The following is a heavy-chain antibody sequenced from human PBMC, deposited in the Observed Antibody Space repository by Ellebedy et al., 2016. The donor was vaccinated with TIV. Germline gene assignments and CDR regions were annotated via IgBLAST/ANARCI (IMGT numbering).Heavy chain of an antibody. Sequence: SETLSLTXAVYGGSFSGYYWSWIRQPPGKGLEWIGEINHSGSTNYNPSLKSRVTISVDTSKNQFSLKLSSVTAADTAVYYCARVAVAGYYYYYGMDVWGQGTTVTVSS. CDR1: GGSFSGYY. CDR2: INHSGST. V-gene: IGHV4-34*01. D-gene: IGHD6-19*01. CDR3: ARVAVAGYYYYYGMDV. J-gene: IGHJ6*02.